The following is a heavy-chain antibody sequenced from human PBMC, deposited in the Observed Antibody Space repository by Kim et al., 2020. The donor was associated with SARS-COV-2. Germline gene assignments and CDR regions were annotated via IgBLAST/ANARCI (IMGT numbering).Heavy chain of an antibody. Sequence: NPSPKSGVSISVDTSKNQFSLKLSYVTAADTAVYYCARHVGNYGGNFVDYWGQGTLVTVSS. D-gene: IGHD4-17*01. V-gene: IGHV4-39*01. CDR3: ARHVGNYGGNFVDY. J-gene: IGHJ4*02.